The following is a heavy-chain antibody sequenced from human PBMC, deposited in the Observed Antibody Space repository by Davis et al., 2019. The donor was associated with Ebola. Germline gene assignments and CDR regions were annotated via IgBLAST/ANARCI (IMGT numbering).Heavy chain of an antibody. CDR1: GYTFTGYY. Sequence: AASVKVSCKASGYTFTGYYMHWVRQAPGQGLEWMGWISAYNGNTNYAQKLQGRVTMTRNTSISTAYMELSSLRSEDTAVYYCARGGDVLLWFGEADAFDIWGQGTTVTVSS. V-gene: IGHV1-8*02. CDR2: ISAYNGNT. CDR3: ARGGDVLLWFGEADAFDI. J-gene: IGHJ3*02. D-gene: IGHD3-10*01.